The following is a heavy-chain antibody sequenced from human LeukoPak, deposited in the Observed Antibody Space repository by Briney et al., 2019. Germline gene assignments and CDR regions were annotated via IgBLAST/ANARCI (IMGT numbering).Heavy chain of an antibody. CDR2: IHSDGRST. CDR1: GFTFSTYW. Sequence: GGSLRLSCAASGFTFSTYWMHWVRQAPGKGLVWVSRIHSDGRSTSYADSVNGRFTISRDNAKNTLYLQMNSLRAEDTAVYYCARERPGNTAIDYWGQGTLVTVSS. D-gene: IGHD5-18*01. J-gene: IGHJ4*02. CDR3: ARERPGNTAIDY. V-gene: IGHV3-74*01.